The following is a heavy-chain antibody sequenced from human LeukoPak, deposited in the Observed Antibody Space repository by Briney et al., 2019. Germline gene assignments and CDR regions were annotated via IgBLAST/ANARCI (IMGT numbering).Heavy chain of an antibody. D-gene: IGHD3-10*01. CDR2: INHSGST. Sequence: PSETLSLTCAVYGGSFSGYYWSWIRQPPGKGLEWIGEINHSGSTNYNPSLKSRVTISVDTSKNQFSLKLSSVTAADTAVYYCARGGYYGSGRMYDYWGRGTLVTVSS. V-gene: IGHV4-34*01. J-gene: IGHJ4*02. CDR1: GGSFSGYY. CDR3: ARGGYYGSGRMYDY.